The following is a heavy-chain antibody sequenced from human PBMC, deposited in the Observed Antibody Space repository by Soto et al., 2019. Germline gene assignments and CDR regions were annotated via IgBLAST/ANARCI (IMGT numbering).Heavy chain of an antibody. CDR2: ISYDGSNN. D-gene: IGHD4-17*01. J-gene: IGHJ4*02. V-gene: IGHV3-30*18. Sequence: QVQLVESGGGVVQPGRSLRLSCAASGFTFSSYGMHWVRQAPGKGLEWVAVISYDGSNNYYADTVKGRFTISRDNSRSTLYLQMTSLRTEDTAVYYCAKEGTTVTYYFDYWGQGTLVTVSS. CDR3: AKEGTTVTYYFDY. CDR1: GFTFSSYG.